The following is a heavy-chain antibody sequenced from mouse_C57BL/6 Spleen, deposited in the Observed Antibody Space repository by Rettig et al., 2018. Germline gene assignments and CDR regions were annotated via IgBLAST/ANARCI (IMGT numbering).Heavy chain of an antibody. CDR2: ISYDGSN. J-gene: IGHJ4*01. Sequence: LEWMGYISYDGSNNYNPSLKNRISITRDTSKNQFFLKLNSVTTEDTATYYCARDGTGTRGAMDYWGQGTSVTVSS. D-gene: IGHD4-1*01. V-gene: IGHV3-6*01. CDR3: ARDGTGTRGAMDY.